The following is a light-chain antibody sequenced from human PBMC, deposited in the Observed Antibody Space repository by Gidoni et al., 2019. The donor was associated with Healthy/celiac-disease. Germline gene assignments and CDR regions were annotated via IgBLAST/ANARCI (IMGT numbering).Light chain of an antibody. CDR3: CSYAGSSTFVV. CDR2: EVS. J-gene: IGLJ2*01. CDR1: SSDVGSYNL. Sequence: QSALTQPASASGSPGQSITISCTGTSSDVGSYNLVSWYQQHPGQAPKLMIYEVSKRPSGVSNRFSGSKSGNTASLTISGLQAEDEADYYCCSYAGSSTFVVFGGGTKLTVL. V-gene: IGLV2-23*02.